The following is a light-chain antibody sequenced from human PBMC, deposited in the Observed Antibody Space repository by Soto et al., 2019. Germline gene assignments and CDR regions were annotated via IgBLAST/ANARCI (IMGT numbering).Light chain of an antibody. CDR1: QSISSY. Sequence: DIQMTQSPSSLSASVGDRVTITCRASQSISSYLNWYQQKLGKAPKLLIYAASSLQSGVPSRFSGSGSGTDFTLTISSLQPEDFATYYCQQSYSTPRITFGPGTKVDIK. V-gene: IGKV1-39*01. CDR2: AAS. CDR3: QQSYSTPRIT. J-gene: IGKJ3*01.